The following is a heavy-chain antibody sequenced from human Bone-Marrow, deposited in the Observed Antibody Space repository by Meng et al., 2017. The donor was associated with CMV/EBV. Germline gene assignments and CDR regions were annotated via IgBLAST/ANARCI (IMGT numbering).Heavy chain of an antibody. J-gene: IGHJ6*02. CDR3: ASTGTVTTTAAGGDV. V-gene: IGHV1-69*05. D-gene: IGHD4-11*01. CDR1: GGTFSSYA. CDR2: IIPIFGTA. Sequence: SVKVSCKASGGTFSSYAISWVRQAPGQGLEWMGGIIPIFGTANYAQKFQGRVTITTDESTSTAYMELSSLRSEDTAVYYCASTGTVTTTAAGGDVWGQGTTVTVSS.